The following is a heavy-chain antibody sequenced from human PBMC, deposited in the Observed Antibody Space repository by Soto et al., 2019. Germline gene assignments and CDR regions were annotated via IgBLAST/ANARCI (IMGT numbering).Heavy chain of an antibody. CDR1: GYTFTDYG. V-gene: IGHV1-18*01. Sequence: ASLKVSCKASGYTFTDYGFSWLRQAPGQGLEGMAWMSGYNGDTKYAQNFQDGVTMTTDTSTSTAYMELRSLRSDDTAVYYCARDIYVWGSYHNDYWGQGTQVTVSS. CDR3: ARDIYVWGSYHNDY. D-gene: IGHD3-16*02. J-gene: IGHJ4*02. CDR2: MSGYNGDT.